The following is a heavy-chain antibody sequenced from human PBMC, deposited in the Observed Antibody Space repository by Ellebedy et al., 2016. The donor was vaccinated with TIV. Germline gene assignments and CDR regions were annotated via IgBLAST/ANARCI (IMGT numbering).Heavy chain of an antibody. CDR2: IWYDGSNK. Sequence: GGSLRLSCAASGFTFSSYGMHWVRQAPGKGLEWVAVIWYDGSNKYYADSVKGRFTISRDNSKNTLYLQMNSLRAEDTAVYYCARDYSYGSGSRTYYYGMDVWGQGTTVTVSS. CDR3: ARDYSYGSGSRTYYYGMDV. J-gene: IGHJ6*02. CDR1: GFTFSSYG. D-gene: IGHD3-10*01. V-gene: IGHV3-33*01.